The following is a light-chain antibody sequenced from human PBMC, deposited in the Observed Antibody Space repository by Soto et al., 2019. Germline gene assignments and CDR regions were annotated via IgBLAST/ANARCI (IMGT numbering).Light chain of an antibody. CDR2: GAS. V-gene: IGKV3-15*01. Sequence: EIGMNQSPATLSVSPEERATLSCRASQSVSSNLAWYQQKPGQAPRLLIYGASTRATGIPARFSGSGSGTEFTLTISSLQSEDFAVYYCQQYNNWPRTFGQGTKVDIK. J-gene: IGKJ1*01. CDR1: QSVSSN. CDR3: QQYNNWPRT.